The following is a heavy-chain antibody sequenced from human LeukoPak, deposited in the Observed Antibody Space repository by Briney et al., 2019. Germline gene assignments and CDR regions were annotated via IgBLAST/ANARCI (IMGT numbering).Heavy chain of an antibody. J-gene: IGHJ4*02. CDR1: GYTFTGYN. Sequence: ASVKVSCKASGYTFTGYNIRWVRQAPGQGLEWMGWIIPNSGAAGYAQKFQGRVTMTRDTSINTAYMELSRLRSDDTALYFCARTKIGDPFDYWGQGTLVTVSS. D-gene: IGHD3-16*01. CDR3: ARTKIGDPFDY. CDR2: IIPNSGAA. V-gene: IGHV1-2*02.